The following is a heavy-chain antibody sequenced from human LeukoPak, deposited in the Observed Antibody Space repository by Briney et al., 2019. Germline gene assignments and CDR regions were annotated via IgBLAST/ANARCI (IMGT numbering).Heavy chain of an antibody. CDR3: ARDIPPRG. J-gene: IGHJ4*02. CDR1: GFTFSSYW. V-gene: IGHV3-74*01. D-gene: IGHD2-2*02. Sequence: GGSLRLSCAASGFTFSSYWMHWVRHAPGKGPVWVSRINSDGSSTTYADSVKGRFTISRDNAKNTLWLQMNSLRAEDTAVYYCARDIPPRGWGQGTLVTVSS. CDR2: INSDGSST.